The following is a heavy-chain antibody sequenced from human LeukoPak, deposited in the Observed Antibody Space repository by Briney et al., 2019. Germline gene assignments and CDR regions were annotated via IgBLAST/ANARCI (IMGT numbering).Heavy chain of an antibody. J-gene: IGHJ4*02. CDR1: GGSFSGYY. CDR2: INHSGST. V-gene: IGHV4-34*01. D-gene: IGHD3-22*01. CDR3: ARGQRKGAYYYDSSGYYLDY. Sequence: SETLCLTCAVYGGSFSGYYWSWIRQPPGKGLEWIGEINHSGSTNYNPSLKSRVTISVDTSKNQFSLKLSSVTAADTAVYYCARGQRKGAYYYDSSGYYLDYWGQGTLVTVSS.